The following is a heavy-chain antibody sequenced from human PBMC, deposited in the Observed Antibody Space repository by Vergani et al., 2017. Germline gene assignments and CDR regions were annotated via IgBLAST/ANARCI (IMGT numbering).Heavy chain of an antibody. V-gene: IGHV3-9*02. J-gene: IGHJ5*02. CDR3: AKDLGTSSSGGWFDP. CDR1: GFTSAGYA. D-gene: IGHD6-6*01. CDR2: ISWNSNSI. Sequence: EVQLEESGGGLVLPGRSLRLSCVASGFTSAGYAMHWVRQAPGKGLEWVSGISWNSNSIGYADSVKGRFTISRYNAKNSLYLQMNSLRAEATALYDCAKDLGTSSSGGWFDPWCQGTLVTVSS.